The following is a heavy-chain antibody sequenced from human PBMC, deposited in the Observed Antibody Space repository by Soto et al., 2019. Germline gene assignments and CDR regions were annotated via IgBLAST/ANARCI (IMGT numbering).Heavy chain of an antibody. CDR2: ISSSGSTI. CDR1: GFTFSSYE. Sequence: GPLRLYCSGSGFTFSSYEMNWVRQAPGKGLEWVSYISSSGSTIYYADSVKGRFTISRDNAKNSLYLQMNSLRAEDTVVYYCAKVSTRVLVYFGYWGQGTLVTVSS. CDR3: AKVSTRVLVYFGY. D-gene: IGHD4-17*01. V-gene: IGHV3-48*03. J-gene: IGHJ4*02.